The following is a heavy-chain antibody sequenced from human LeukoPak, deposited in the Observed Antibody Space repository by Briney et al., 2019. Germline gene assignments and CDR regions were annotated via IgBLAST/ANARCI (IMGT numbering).Heavy chain of an antibody. CDR3: AFSSYYLQGNYFYMDV. D-gene: IGHD1-26*01. Sequence: GASVKVSCKASGYTFTGYYMHWVRQAPGQGLEWMGWINPNSGGTNYAQKFQGRVTMTRDTSISTAYMELSRLRSDDTAVYYCAFSSYYLQGNYFYMDVWGKGTTVTVSS. V-gene: IGHV1-2*02. J-gene: IGHJ6*03. CDR1: GYTFTGYY. CDR2: INPNSGGT.